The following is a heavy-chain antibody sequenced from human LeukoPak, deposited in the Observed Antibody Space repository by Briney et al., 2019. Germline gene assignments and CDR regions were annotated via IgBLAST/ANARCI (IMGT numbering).Heavy chain of an antibody. CDR3: ARGGDLGAFDI. CDR2: IYYSGST. J-gene: IGHJ3*02. CDR1: GGSISSTNYY. Sequence: SETLSLTCTVSGGSISSTNYYWGWIRQPPGKGLEWIGSIYYSGSTNYNPSLKSRVTISVDTSKNQFSLKLSSVTAADTAVYYCARGGDLGAFDIWGQGTMVTVSS. D-gene: IGHD2-21*02. V-gene: IGHV4-39*07.